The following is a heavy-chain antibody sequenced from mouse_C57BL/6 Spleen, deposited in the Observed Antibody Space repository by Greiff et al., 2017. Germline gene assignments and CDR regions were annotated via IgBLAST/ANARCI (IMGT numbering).Heavy chain of an antibody. CDR3: ARKGEYDYDVDWYFDV. V-gene: IGHV2-2*01. J-gene: IGHJ1*03. D-gene: IGHD2-4*01. CDR2: IWSGGST. CDR1: GFSLTSYG. Sequence: VKLQESGPGLVQPSQSLSITCTVSGFSLTSYGVHWVRQSPGKGLEWLGVIWSGGSTDYNAAFISRLSISKDNSKSQVFFKMNSLQADDTAIYYCARKGEYDYDVDWYFDVWGTGTTVTVSS.